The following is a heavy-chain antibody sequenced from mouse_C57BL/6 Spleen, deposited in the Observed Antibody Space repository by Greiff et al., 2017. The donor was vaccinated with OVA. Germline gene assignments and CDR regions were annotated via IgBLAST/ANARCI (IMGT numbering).Heavy chain of an antibody. CDR3: ARSRGVYYFDY. CDR1: GFSLTSYG. V-gene: IGHV2-2*01. J-gene: IGHJ2*01. Sequence: VHLVESGPGLVQPSPCLSITCTVSGFSLTSYGVHWVRQSPGKGLEWLGVIWSGGSTDYNAAFISRLSISKDNSKSQVFFKMNSLQADDTAIYYCARSRGVYYFDYWGQGTTLTVSS. CDR2: IWSGGST.